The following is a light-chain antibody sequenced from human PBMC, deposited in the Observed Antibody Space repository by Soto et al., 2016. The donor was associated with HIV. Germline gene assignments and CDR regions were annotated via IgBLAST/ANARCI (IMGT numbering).Light chain of an antibody. CDR2: QAT. CDR3: QAWDTNTGV. V-gene: IGLV3-1*01. J-gene: IGLJ2*01. Sequence: SYELTQPPSVSVSPGQTATITCSGDKLGDKYVCWYQQKPGQSPALLIYQATIRPSGIPERFSGSISGNTATLTISGTQAMDEADYYCQAWDTNTGVFGGGTELTVL. CDR1: KLGDKY.